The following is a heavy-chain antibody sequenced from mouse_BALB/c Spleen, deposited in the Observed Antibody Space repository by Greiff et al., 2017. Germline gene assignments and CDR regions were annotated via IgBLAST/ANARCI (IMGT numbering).Heavy chain of an antibody. Sequence: VQGVESGPGLVAPSQSLSITCTVSGFSLTSYGVHWVRQPPGKGLEWLGVIWAGGSTNYNSALMSRLSISKDNSKSQVFLKMNSLQTDDTAMYYCARVGIYYGNYGWFAYWGQGTLVTVSA. D-gene: IGHD2-1*01. CDR1: GFSLTSYG. CDR2: IWAGGST. V-gene: IGHV2-9*02. CDR3: ARVGIYYGNYGWFAY. J-gene: IGHJ3*01.